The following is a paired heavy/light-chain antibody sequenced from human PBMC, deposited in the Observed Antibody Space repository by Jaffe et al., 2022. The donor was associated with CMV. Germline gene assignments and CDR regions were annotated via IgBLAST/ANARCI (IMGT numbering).Light chain of an antibody. Sequence: QSVLTQPPSVSGAPGQGVTISCTGSSSNIGAGYDVHWYQQLPGTAPKLLIYGNNNRPSGVPDRFSGSKSGTSASLAITGLQAEDEADYYCQSYDSSLSGSVFGGGTQLTVL. J-gene: IGLJ7*01. V-gene: IGLV1-40*01. CDR2: GNN. CDR1: SSNIGAGYD. CDR3: QSYDSSLSGSV.
Heavy chain of an antibody. D-gene: IGHD1-7*01. V-gene: IGHV4-39*01. CDR3: ARHRGITGTVLSRWFDP. CDR2: FYNRGST. CDR1: GGSIRSSNYY. Sequence: QLQLQESGPGLVKPSETLSLTCTVSGGSIRSSNYYWGWIRQPPGKGLEWIGNFYNRGSTYYNPSLKSRVSMSVDTSKNQFSLKLSSVTAADTAVYYCARHRGITGTVLSRWFDPWGQGTLVTVSS. J-gene: IGHJ5*02.